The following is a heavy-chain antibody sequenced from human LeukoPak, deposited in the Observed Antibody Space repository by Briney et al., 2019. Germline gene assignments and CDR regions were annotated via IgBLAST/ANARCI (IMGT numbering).Heavy chain of an antibody. CDR1: GFTFSSYA. Sequence: GGSLRLSCAASGFTFSSYAMSWVRQAPGKGLEWVSATSSSDAGTYYADSVRGRFTISRDNSKNTLYLQMNSLRAEDTAVYYCARDLSGVTGYTYGRGIDYWGQGTLVTVSS. CDR3: ARDLSGVTGYTYGRGIDY. V-gene: IGHV3-23*01. D-gene: IGHD5-18*01. J-gene: IGHJ4*02. CDR2: TSSSDAGT.